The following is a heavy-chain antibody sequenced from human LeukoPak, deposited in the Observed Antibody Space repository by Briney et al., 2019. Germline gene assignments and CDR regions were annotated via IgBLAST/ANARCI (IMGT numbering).Heavy chain of an antibody. CDR3: ARSGGEDYYYYMDV. V-gene: IGHV1-18*01. Sequence: GASVKVSCKASGYTFTSYGISWVRQAPGQRLEWMGWISAYNGNTNYAQKLQGRVTMTTDTSTSTAYMELRGLRSDDTAVYYCARSGGEDYYYYMDVWGKGTTVTISS. CDR1: GYTFTSYG. J-gene: IGHJ6*03. CDR2: ISAYNGNT. D-gene: IGHD3-10*01.